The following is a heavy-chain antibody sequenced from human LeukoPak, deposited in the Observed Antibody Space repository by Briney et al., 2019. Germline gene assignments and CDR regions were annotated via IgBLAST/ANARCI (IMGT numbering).Heavy chain of an antibody. CDR3: ARGPYYDSWSGAGY. D-gene: IGHD3-3*01. Sequence: EASLKVSCKASGYTFRDFGISWVRQAPGQGLEWMGWITTYNGNTNYIQKLQGRVTMTTDTSTSTAYMELRSLRSDDTAVYYCARGPYYDSWSGAGYWGQGTLVTVSS. CDR2: ITTYNGNT. J-gene: IGHJ4*02. V-gene: IGHV1-18*01. CDR1: GYTFRDFG.